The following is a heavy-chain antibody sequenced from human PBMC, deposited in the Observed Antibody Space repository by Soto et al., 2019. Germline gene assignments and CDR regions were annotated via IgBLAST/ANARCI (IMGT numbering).Heavy chain of an antibody. V-gene: IGHV1-18*01. D-gene: IGHD4-17*01. Sequence: VQLVQSGAEVKKPRASVKVSCKASGYTFTSYGISWVRQAPGQGLEWMGWISAYNGNTNYAQKLQGRVTMTTDTPTSTAYMELRSLRSDDTAVYYCSRDRRTTRADNLPVDYWGQGTLVTVSS. J-gene: IGHJ4*02. CDR1: GYTFTSYG. CDR3: SRDRRTTRADNLPVDY. CDR2: ISAYNGNT.